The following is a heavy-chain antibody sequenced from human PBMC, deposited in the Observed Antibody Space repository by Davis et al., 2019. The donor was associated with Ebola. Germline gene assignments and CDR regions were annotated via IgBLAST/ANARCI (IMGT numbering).Heavy chain of an antibody. Sequence: GESLKISCAASGFTFSSYYMHWVRQVPGKGLVWVSRITADGSTTTYADSVKGRFTISRDNAKNTLYLQMNSLTAEDTAVYYCAKTRDSSAWYSPFDYWGQGTLVTVSS. D-gene: IGHD6-19*01. CDR1: GFTFSSYY. CDR3: AKTRDSSAWYSPFDY. J-gene: IGHJ4*02. CDR2: ITADGSTT. V-gene: IGHV3-74*03.